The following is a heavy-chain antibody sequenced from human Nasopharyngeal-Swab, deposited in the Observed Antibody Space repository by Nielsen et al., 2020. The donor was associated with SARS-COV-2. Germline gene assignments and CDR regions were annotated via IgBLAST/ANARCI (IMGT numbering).Heavy chain of an antibody. CDR3: GRDRHTYGMDV. CDR1: GGSISSYY. Sequence: SETLSLTCTVSGGSISSYYWSWIRQPPGKGLEWIGYIYYSGSTNYNPSLKSRVTISVDTSKNQFSLKLSSVTAADTAVYYCGRDRHTYGMDVWGQGATVTVSS. CDR2: IYYSGST. V-gene: IGHV4-59*01. J-gene: IGHJ6*02.